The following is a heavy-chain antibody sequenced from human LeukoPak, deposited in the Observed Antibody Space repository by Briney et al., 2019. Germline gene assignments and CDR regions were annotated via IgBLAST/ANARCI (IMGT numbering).Heavy chain of an antibody. J-gene: IGHJ4*02. CDR1: GFTFSSYA. CDR3: ARKGAWSGYYFFDY. D-gene: IGHD3-3*01. Sequence: GGSLRLSCAASGFTFSSYAMSWVRQAPGKGLEWVSAISGSGGSTYYADSVKGRFTISRDNSKNTLYLQMNSLRAEDTAVYYCARKGAWSGYYFFDYWGQGTLVTVSS. V-gene: IGHV3-23*01. CDR2: ISGSGGST.